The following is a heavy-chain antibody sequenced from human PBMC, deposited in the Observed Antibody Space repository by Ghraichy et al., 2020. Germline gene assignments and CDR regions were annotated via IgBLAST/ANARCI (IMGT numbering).Heavy chain of an antibody. V-gene: IGHV3-23*01. CDR2: ISRSGGGT. J-gene: IGHJ4*02. D-gene: IGHD4/OR15-4a*01. Sequence: GGSLRLSCAASGFTFSSYAMSWVRQAPGKGLEWVSAISRSGGGTYYADSVKGRFTISRDNSKNTLYLQMNTLRAEDTAVYYCAKEDDYGGSLGGIDYFDYWGQGTLVTVSS. CDR1: GFTFSSYA. CDR3: AKEDDYGGSLGGIDYFDY.